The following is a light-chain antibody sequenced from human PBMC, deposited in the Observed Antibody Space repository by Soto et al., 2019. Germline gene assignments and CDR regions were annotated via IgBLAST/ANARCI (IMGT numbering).Light chain of an antibody. J-gene: IGKJ1*01. Sequence: DLRMTQSPSSLSASIGDRVTITCRASQGISNDLGWYQQKPGLAPKRLISAASTLQSGVPSRFRGSGSGTEFSLTISGLQTEDIATYYCLKHHSYPWTFGQGTKVEIQ. CDR3: LKHHSYPWT. CDR1: QGISND. V-gene: IGKV1-17*01. CDR2: AAS.